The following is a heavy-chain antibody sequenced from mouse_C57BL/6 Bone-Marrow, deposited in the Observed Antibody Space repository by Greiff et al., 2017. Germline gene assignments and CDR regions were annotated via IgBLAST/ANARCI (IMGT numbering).Heavy chain of an antibody. CDR3: ATPDGYYVAWFAY. CDR1: GYTFTSYW. D-gene: IGHD2-3*01. Sequence: VQLQQPGAELVKPGASVTLSCKASGYTFTSYWMHWVKQRPGQGLEWIGMIHPNSGSTNYTEKFKSKATLTVDKSSSTAYMQLSSLTSEDSAVYYCATPDGYYVAWFAYWGQGTLVTVSA. CDR2: IHPNSGST. V-gene: IGHV1-64*01. J-gene: IGHJ3*01.